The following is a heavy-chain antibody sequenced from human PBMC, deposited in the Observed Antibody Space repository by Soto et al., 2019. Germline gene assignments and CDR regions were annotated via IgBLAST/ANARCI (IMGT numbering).Heavy chain of an antibody. CDR2: INPNSGGT. J-gene: IGHJ4*02. Sequence: QVQLVQSGAEVKKPGASVKVSCKASGYTFTGYYMHWVRQAPGQGLEWMGWINPNSGGTNYAQKFQGWVTMTRDTSISTAYMELSRLISDDTAVYYCARAYYDFWSGDISVDYWGQGTLVTVSS. CDR3: ARAYYDFWSGDISVDY. CDR1: GYTFTGYY. V-gene: IGHV1-2*04. D-gene: IGHD3-3*01.